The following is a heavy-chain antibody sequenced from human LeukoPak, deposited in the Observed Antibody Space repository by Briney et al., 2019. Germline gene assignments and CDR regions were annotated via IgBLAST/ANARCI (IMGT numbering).Heavy chain of an antibody. CDR1: GFTFSTYT. D-gene: IGHD7-27*01. CDR2: ISSGSGYI. Sequence: GGSLRLSCAASGFTFSTYTMNWVRQAPGKGLEWVSSISSGSGYIFYADSVRGRFTISRDNAKSSLYLQMNNLRAADTAVYYCATLGTGNLGNLSPALDYWGQGTLVTVSS. CDR3: ATLGTGNLGNLSPALDY. V-gene: IGHV3-21*01. J-gene: IGHJ4*02.